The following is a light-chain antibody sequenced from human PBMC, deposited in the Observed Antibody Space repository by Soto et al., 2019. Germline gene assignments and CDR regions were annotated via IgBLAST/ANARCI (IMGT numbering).Light chain of an antibody. V-gene: IGLV2-14*01. Sequence: QSALTQPASVSGSPGQSITISCTGTSSDVGGYHYVSWFQQHPGKAPKLMIYDVRNRPSGISNRFSGSKSGNTASLTISGLQAEDEADYYCNSYTSSSTYVFGTGTKLTAL. CDR1: SSDVGGYHY. CDR2: DVR. J-gene: IGLJ1*01. CDR3: NSYTSSSTYV.